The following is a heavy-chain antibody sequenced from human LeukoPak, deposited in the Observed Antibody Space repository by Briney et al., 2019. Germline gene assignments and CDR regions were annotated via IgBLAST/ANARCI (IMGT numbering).Heavy chain of an antibody. CDR3: GRDLGGRSGY. D-gene: IGHD1-26*01. V-gene: IGHV3-74*01. Sequence: GSLRLSCAVSGFTFRTYWMHWVRQVPGEGLVWVSRINEDGSITNYADSVKGRFSISRDNAKNTLYLQMNSLRAEDTAVYYCGRDLGGRSGYWGQGTLVAVSS. J-gene: IGHJ4*02. CDR1: GFTFRTYW. CDR2: INEDGSIT.